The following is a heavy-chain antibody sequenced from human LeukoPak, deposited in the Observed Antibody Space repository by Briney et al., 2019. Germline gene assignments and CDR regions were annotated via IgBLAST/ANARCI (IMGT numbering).Heavy chain of an antibody. J-gene: IGHJ4*02. V-gene: IGHV3-21*06. Sequence: PGGSLRLSCAVSGYTFSTYSVNWVRQAPGKGLEWVSFISSGSSYIYYADSVKGRFTISRDNAKNSLYLQMNSLRADDTAVYFCARSFYDSSGYANFDYWGQGALVTVSS. CDR1: GYTFSTYS. D-gene: IGHD3-22*01. CDR2: ISSGSSYI. CDR3: ARSFYDSSGYANFDY.